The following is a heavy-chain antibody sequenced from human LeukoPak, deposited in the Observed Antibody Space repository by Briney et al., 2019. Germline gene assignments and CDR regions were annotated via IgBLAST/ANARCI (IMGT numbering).Heavy chain of an antibody. Sequence: SETLSLTCTVSGGSISSYYWSWIRQPPGKGLEWIGYIYYSGSTNYNPSLKSRVTISVDTSKNQFSLILSSVTAADTAVYYCARARYNRFDPWGQGTLVTVSS. CDR3: ARARYNRFDP. CDR2: IYYSGST. CDR1: GGSISSYY. J-gene: IGHJ5*02. V-gene: IGHV4-59*01.